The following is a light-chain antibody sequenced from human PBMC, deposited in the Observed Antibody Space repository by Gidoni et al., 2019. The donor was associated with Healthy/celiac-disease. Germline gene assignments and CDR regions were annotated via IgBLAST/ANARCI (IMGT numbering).Light chain of an antibody. CDR2: LGS. CDR3: MQALQTPLT. CDR1: QSLLHSNGYNY. Sequence: DIVMTQSPLSLPVTPGEPAFISCRSSQSLLHSNGYNYLDWYLQKPGQSPQLLIYLGSNRASGVPDRFSGSGSGTDFTLKISRVEAEDVGVYYCMQALQTPLTFGGXTKVEIK. J-gene: IGKJ4*01. V-gene: IGKV2-28*01.